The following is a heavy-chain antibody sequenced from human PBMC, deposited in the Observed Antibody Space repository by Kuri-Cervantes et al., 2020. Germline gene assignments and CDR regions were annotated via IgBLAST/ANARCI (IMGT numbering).Heavy chain of an antibody. J-gene: IGHJ6*03. Sequence: GGSLRLSCAASGFTFSSHNMNWVRQAPGKGLEWVSFISSSGSTIYYADSVKGRLTISRDNAKNSLYLQMNSLRAEDTAVYYCARGGYGSGSYYHYYYYYYMDVWGKGTTVTVSS. V-gene: IGHV3-48*04. CDR2: ISSSGSTI. CDR1: GFTFSSHN. D-gene: IGHD3-10*01. CDR3: ARGGYGSGSYYHYYYYYYMDV.